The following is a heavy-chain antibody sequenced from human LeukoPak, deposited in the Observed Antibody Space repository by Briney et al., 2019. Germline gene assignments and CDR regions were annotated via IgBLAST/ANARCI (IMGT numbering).Heavy chain of an antibody. J-gene: IGHJ5*02. V-gene: IGHV4-59*08. Sequence: PSETLSLTCNVSGGSIRSYYWSWIRQPLGKGLEWIGSAYYSGSTNYNPSLKSRVTISVDTSKNQFSLKLSSVTAADTAVYYCARRSDWFDPWGQGTLVTVSS. CDR2: AYYSGST. CDR1: GGSIRSYY. CDR3: ARRSDWFDP.